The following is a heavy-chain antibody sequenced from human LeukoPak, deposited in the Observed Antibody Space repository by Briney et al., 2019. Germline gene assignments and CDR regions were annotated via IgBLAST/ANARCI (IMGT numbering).Heavy chain of an antibody. D-gene: IGHD6-13*01. V-gene: IGHV3-11*04. CDR1: GFTFSDYY. CDR3: ARSAGTPYYYYYMDV. CDR2: ISSSGSTI. Sequence: PGGSLRLSCAASGFTFSDYYMSWIRQAPGKGLEWVSYISSSGSTIYYADSVKGRFTISRDNAKDSLYLQMNSLRAEDTAVYYCARSAGTPYYYYYMDVWGKGTTVTVSS. J-gene: IGHJ6*03.